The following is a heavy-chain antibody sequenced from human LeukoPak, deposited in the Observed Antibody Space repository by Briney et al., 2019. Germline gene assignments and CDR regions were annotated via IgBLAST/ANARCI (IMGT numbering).Heavy chain of an antibody. CDR3: ARVGMAARINWCDP. V-gene: IGHV1-2*02. CDR2: INPNSGGT. Sequence: GASVKVSCKASGYTFTGYYMHWVRQAPGQGLEWMGWINPNSGGTNYAQKFQGRVTMTRDTSISTAYMELSRLRSDDTAVYYCARVGMAARINWCDPWREGTVVTVSS. J-gene: IGHJ5*02. D-gene: IGHD6-6*01. CDR1: GYTFTGYY.